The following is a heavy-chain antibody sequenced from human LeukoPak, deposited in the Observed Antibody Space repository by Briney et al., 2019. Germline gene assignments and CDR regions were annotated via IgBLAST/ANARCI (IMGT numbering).Heavy chain of an antibody. J-gene: IGHJ4*02. CDR1: EFTFSNYW. CDR3: VKVAWTVAGPY. Sequence: GGSLRLSCAASEFTFSNYWMSWVRQAPGKGLEWVAHIKQDGSEKFYVDSVKGRFTISRDNAKNSLYLQTNSLRAEDTAVYYCVKVAWTVAGPYWGQGTLVTVSS. D-gene: IGHD6-19*01. CDR2: IKQDGSEK. V-gene: IGHV3-7*05.